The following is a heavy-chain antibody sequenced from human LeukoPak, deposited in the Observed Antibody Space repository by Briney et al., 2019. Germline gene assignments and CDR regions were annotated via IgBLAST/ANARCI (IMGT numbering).Heavy chain of an antibody. Sequence: GASVKVSCKASGYTFTSYGISWVRQAPGQGPEWMGWISAYNGNTNYAQKLQGRVTMTTDTSTSTAYMELRSLRSDDTAVYYCARAAIRITMIVVDDYWGQGTLVTVSS. CDR2: ISAYNGNT. V-gene: IGHV1-18*01. J-gene: IGHJ4*02. CDR3: ARAAIRITMIVVDDY. CDR1: GYTFTSYG. D-gene: IGHD3-22*01.